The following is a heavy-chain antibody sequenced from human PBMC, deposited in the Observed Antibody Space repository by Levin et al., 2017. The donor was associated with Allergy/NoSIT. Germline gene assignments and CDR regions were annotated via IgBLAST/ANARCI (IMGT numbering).Heavy chain of an antibody. CDR3: ARTESGYIDY. J-gene: IGHJ4*03. CDR2: TYYRSKWYS. V-gene: IGHV6-1*01. CDR1: GGSVSSNSGA. Sequence: SETLSLTCAISGGSVSSNSGAWNWIRQSPSRGFEWLGRTYYRSKWYSTYAVSVKGRITINPDTSKNQFSLQLNSVTPEDTAVYYCARTESGYIDYWGQGTLVTVST.